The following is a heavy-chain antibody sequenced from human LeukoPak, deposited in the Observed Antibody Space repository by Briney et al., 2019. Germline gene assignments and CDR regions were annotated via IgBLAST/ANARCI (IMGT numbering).Heavy chain of an antibody. Sequence: SETLSLTCTVSGGSISSYYWSWIRQPPGKGLEWIGYIYYSGSTNYNPSLKSRVTMSVDTSKNQFSLKLSSVTAADTAVYYCARGGYEAFDIWGQGTMVTVSS. CDR2: IYYSGST. V-gene: IGHV4-59*12. D-gene: IGHD3-16*01. CDR1: GGSISSYY. CDR3: ARGGYEAFDI. J-gene: IGHJ3*02.